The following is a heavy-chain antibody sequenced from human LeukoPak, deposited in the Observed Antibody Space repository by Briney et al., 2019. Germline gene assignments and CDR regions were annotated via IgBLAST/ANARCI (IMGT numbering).Heavy chain of an antibody. CDR1: VYTFTSYG. D-gene: IGHD2-15*01. CDR2: ISAYNGNT. CDR3: ARVSGRNYSQPPPPRDRKNWFDP. J-gene: IGHJ5*02. V-gene: IGHV1-18*01. Sequence: ASVKDSCKASVYTFTSYGINWLRQPRAQALEWMGWISAYNGNTNYAQKLQGRVTMTTDTSTSTAYMELRSLRSDDTAVYYCARVSGRNYSQPPPPRDRKNWFDPWGQGTLVTVSS.